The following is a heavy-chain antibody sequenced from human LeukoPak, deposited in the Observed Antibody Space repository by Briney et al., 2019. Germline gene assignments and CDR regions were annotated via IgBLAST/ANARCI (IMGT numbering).Heavy chain of an antibody. V-gene: IGHV4-59*01. CDR2: IYYSGST. CDR1: GGSISSYY. Sequence: SETLSLTCTVSGGSISSYYWSWIRQPPGKGLEWIGYIYYSGSTNFNPSLKSRVTISVDTSKNQFSLKLYSVTAADTAVYYCARVWGIYDYVWGSYRHDPFDIWGQGTMVTVS. J-gene: IGHJ3*02. D-gene: IGHD3-16*02. CDR3: ARVWGIYDYVWGSYRHDPFDI.